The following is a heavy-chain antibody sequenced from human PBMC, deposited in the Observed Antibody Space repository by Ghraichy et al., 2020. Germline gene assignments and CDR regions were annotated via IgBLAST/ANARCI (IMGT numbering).Heavy chain of an antibody. CDR1: GYTFTSYG. J-gene: IGHJ6*02. CDR2: ISAYNGNT. V-gene: IGHV1-18*01. CDR3: ARERYCSSTSCSFGPLVVYYYYYYGMDV. D-gene: IGHD2-2*01. Sequence: ASVKVSCKASGYTFTSYGISWVRQAPGQGLEWMGWISAYNGNTNYAQKLQGRVTMTTDTSTSTAYMELRSLRSDDTAVYYCARERYCSSTSCSFGPLVVYYYYYYGMDVWGQGTTVTVSS.